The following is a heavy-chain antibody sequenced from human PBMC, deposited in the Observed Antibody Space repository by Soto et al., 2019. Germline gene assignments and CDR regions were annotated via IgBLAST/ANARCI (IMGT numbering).Heavy chain of an antibody. Sequence: ASVKVSCKASGYTFTSYAMHWVRQAPGQRLEWMGWINAGNGNTKYSQKFQGRVTITRDTSASTAYMELSSLRSEDTAVYYCAHRPMVRGIIPNWFDPWGQGTLVTVSS. J-gene: IGHJ5*02. V-gene: IGHV1-3*01. CDR3: AHRPMVRGIIPNWFDP. D-gene: IGHD3-10*01. CDR1: GYTFTSYA. CDR2: INAGNGNT.